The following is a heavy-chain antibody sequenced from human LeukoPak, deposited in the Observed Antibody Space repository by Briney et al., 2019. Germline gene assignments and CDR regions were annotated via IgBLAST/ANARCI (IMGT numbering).Heavy chain of an antibody. CDR3: AKQGPGYCGSTSCYGVDY. V-gene: IGHV7-4-1*02. Sequence: ASVKVSCKASGYTFTSHAMNWVRQASGQGLEWMGWINTNTGNPTYAQGFTGRFVFSLDTSVSTAYLQISSLKPEDTAVYYCAKQGPGYCGSTSCYGVDYWGQGTLVTVSS. CDR2: INTNTGNP. D-gene: IGHD2-2*01. J-gene: IGHJ4*02. CDR1: GYTFTSHA.